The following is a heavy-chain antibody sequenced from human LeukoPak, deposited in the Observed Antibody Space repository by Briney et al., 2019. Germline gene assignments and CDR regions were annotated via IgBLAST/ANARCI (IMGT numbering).Heavy chain of an antibody. CDR3: ARSDYYDYRQIDI. Sequence: SETLSLTCTVSGDSIITSSYYWGWIRQPPGKGLEWLGSIYYSGITHYNPSLKRRVTIYVDTSRNQFSLHLYSVTAADTAVFYCARSDYYDYRQIDIWGQGNLVTVSS. CDR2: IYYSGIT. J-gene: IGHJ4*02. CDR1: GDSIITSSYY. D-gene: IGHD3-22*01. V-gene: IGHV4-39*01.